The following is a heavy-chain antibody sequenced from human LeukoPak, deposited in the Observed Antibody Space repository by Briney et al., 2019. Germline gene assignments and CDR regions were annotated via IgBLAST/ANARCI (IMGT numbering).Heavy chain of an antibody. CDR2: ISYDGSNK. CDR3: ARVLAAHIDY. J-gene: IGHJ4*02. D-gene: IGHD6-6*01. V-gene: IGHV3-30-3*01. Sequence: PGGSLRLSCAASEFDFSSHAMHWVRQAPGKGLEWVAVISYDGSNKYYADSVKGRFTISRDNSKNTLYLQMNSLRAEDTAVYYCARVLAAHIDYWGQGTLVTVSS. CDR1: EFDFSSHA.